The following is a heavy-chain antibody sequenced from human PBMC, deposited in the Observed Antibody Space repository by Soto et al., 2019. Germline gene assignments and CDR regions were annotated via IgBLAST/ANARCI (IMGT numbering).Heavy chain of an antibody. J-gene: IGHJ4*02. V-gene: IGHV1-69*02. D-gene: IGHD4-17*01. Sequence: ASVKVSCKASGGTFSSYTISWVRQAPGQGLEWMGRIIPILGIANYAQKFQGRVTITADKSTSTAYMELSSLRSEDTAVYYCARGRGPTGTFDYWGQGTMVTVSS. CDR1: GGTFSSYT. CDR3: ARGRGPTGTFDY. CDR2: IIPILGIA.